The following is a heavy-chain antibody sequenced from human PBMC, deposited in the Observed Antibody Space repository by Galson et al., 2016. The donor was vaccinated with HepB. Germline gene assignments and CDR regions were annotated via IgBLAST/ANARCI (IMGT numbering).Heavy chain of an antibody. CDR1: GFTFNSYW. CDR2: ISWNSGSI. Sequence: SLRLSCAASGFTFNSYWMHWVRQAPGKGLERVSGISWNSGSIGYADSVKGRFTISRDNAKNSLYLQMNSLRAEDTALYYCAKDMTTMVRGVMHYWGQGTLVTVSS. CDR3: AKDMTTMVRGVMHY. J-gene: IGHJ4*02. V-gene: IGHV3-9*01. D-gene: IGHD3-10*01.